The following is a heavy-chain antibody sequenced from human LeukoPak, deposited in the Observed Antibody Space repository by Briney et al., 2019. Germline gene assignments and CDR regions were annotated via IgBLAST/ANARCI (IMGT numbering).Heavy chain of an antibody. Sequence: PGGSLRLSCAASGFTFSSYGMHWVRQAPDKGLERVAVISYDGSNKYYADSVKGRFTISRDNSKNTLYLQMNSLRAEDTAVYHCAKPSGGQWLVLDYWGQGTLVTVSS. J-gene: IGHJ4*02. CDR3: AKPSGGQWLVLDY. V-gene: IGHV3-30*18. CDR2: ISYDGSNK. CDR1: GFTFSSYG. D-gene: IGHD6-19*01.